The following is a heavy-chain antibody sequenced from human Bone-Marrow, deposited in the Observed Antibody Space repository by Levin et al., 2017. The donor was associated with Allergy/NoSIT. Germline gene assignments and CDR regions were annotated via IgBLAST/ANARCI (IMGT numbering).Heavy chain of an antibody. Sequence: GASVKVSCTASGYSFINFFIHWVRQAPGQGLEWVGIINPYDDTAAYAQKFQGRVTMTRDTSTSTVYMELRSLGSGDTAVYFCARAGMRKGALDDHDYWGQGTLVTVSS. CDR1: GYSFINFF. CDR3: ARAGMRKGALDDHDY. D-gene: IGHD6-13*01. J-gene: IGHJ4*02. V-gene: IGHV1-46*01. CDR2: INPYDDTA.